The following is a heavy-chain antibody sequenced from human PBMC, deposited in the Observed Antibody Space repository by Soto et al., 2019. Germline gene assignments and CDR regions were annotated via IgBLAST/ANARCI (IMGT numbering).Heavy chain of an antibody. CDR2: VHYSGST. D-gene: IGHD3-10*01. CDR1: GGSIISYY. V-gene: IGHV4-59*01. J-gene: IGHJ4*02. CDR3: ARDLMSGLGAIGY. Sequence: PSETLSLTCTVSGGSIISYYLHWIRQPPGKGLEWIGSVHYSGSTNYNPSLKSQVTISVDTSKNQFSLKVSSVTTADTAVYCCARDLMSGLGAIGYWGQGTLVTVSS.